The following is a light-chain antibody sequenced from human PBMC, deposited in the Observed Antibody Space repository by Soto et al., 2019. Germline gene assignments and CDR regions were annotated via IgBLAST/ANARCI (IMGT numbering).Light chain of an antibody. J-gene: IGKJ5*01. CDR2: GAS. Sequence: EIVLTQAPGTLSLSPGERATLSCRASHTVSRTYLACYQQKPGQAPRLLIFGASDRATGTPDRFSGSGSGTDFTLTISRLEPEDSAVYYCQQFDDSVTFGQGTRLEIK. CDR3: QQFDDSVT. CDR1: HTVSRTY. V-gene: IGKV3-20*01.